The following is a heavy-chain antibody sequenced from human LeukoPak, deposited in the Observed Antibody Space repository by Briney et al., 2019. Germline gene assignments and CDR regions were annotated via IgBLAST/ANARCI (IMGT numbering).Heavy chain of an antibody. V-gene: IGHV4-59*01. J-gene: IGHJ6*03. CDR2: IYYSGST. D-gene: IGHD3-3*01. CDR1: GGSISGYY. Sequence: PSETLSLTCTVSGGSISGYYWSWIRQPPGKGLEWIGYIYYSGSTNYNPSLKSRVTISVDTSKNQFSLKLSSVTAADTAVYYCARSLATDDFWSGYLYYMDVWGKGTTVTVSS. CDR3: ARSLATDDFWSGYLYYMDV.